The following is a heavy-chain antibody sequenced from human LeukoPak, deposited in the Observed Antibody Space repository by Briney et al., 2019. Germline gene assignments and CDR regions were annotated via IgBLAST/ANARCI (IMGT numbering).Heavy chain of an antibody. CDR2: IIPIFGTA. D-gene: IGHD3-22*01. J-gene: IGHJ4*02. CDR1: GGTFSSYA. CDR3: AREMIYDSSGYYHPFDY. V-gene: IGHV1-69*13. Sequence: SVKVSCKASGGTFSSYAISWVRQAPGQGLEWMGGIIPIFGTANYAQKFQGRVTITADESTSTAYMELSSLRSEDTAVYYCAREMIYDSSGYYHPFDYWGQGTLVTVSS.